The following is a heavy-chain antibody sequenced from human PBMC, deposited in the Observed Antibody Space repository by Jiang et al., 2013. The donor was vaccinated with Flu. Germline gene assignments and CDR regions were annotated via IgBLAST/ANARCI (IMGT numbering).Heavy chain of an antibody. CDR1: GYSFTSYW. V-gene: IGHV5-10-1*01. Sequence: GAEVKKPGESLRISCKGSGYSFTSYWISWVRQMPGKGLEWMGRIDPSDSYTNYSPSFQGHVTISADKSISTAYLQWSSLKASDTAMYYCARSQPHPIVVVTEQTTPLPDYWGQGTLVTVSS. CDR2: IDPSDSYT. J-gene: IGHJ4*02. CDR3: ARSQPHPIVVVTEQTTPLPDY. D-gene: IGHD2-21*02.